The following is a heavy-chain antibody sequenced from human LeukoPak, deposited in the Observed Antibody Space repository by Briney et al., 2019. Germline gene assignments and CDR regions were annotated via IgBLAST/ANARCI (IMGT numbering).Heavy chain of an antibody. CDR1: GFTFSSYA. CDR2: ISGSGGST. D-gene: IGHD2-2*01. V-gene: IGHV3-23*01. Sequence: PGGSLRLSCAASGFTFSSYAMSWVRQAPGKGLEWVSAISGSGGSTYCADSVKGRFTISRDNSKNTLYLQMNSLRAEDTAVYYCAKDYGSVVPAALFDYWGQGTVVTVSS. CDR3: AKDYGSVVPAALFDY. J-gene: IGHJ4*02.